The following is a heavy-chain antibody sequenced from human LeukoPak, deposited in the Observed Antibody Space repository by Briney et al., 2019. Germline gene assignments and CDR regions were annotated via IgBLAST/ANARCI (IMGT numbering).Heavy chain of an antibody. CDR3: ARVPMVRGVITFDY. CDR1: GFTFSSYW. J-gene: IGHJ4*02. V-gene: IGHV3-7*01. Sequence: PGGSLRLSCAASGFTFSSYWMSWVRQAPGKGLEWVANIKQDGSEKYYVDSVKGRFTISRDNAKNSLYLQMNSLRAEDTAVYYCARVPMVRGVITFDYWGQGTLVTVSS. CDR2: IKQDGSEK. D-gene: IGHD3-10*01.